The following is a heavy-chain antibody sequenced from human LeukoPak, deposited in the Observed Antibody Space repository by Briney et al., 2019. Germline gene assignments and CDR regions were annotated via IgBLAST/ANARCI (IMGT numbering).Heavy chain of an antibody. CDR2: IYTSGST. CDR1: GGSISSYY. Sequence: SETLSLTCTVSGGSISSYYWSWIRQPAGKGLEWIGRIYTSGSTNYNPSLKSRVTMSVDTSKNQFSLKLSPVTAADTAVYYCAREICGLYSSSCQGEFDYWGQGTLVTVSS. J-gene: IGHJ4*02. D-gene: IGHD6-13*01. CDR3: AREICGLYSSSCQGEFDY. V-gene: IGHV4-4*07.